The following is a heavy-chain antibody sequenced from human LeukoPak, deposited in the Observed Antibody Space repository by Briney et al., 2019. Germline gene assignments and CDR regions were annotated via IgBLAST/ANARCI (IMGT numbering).Heavy chain of an antibody. Sequence: GGSLRLSCAASGFTFSSYGMHWVRQAPGKGLEWVAVISYDGSNKYYADSVKGRFTISRDNSKNTLYLQMNSLRAEDTAVYYCAKGRVYDILTGYTHPHYWGQGTLVAVSS. J-gene: IGHJ4*02. CDR3: AKGRVYDILTGYTHPHY. CDR2: ISYDGSNK. D-gene: IGHD3-9*01. CDR1: GFTFSSYG. V-gene: IGHV3-30*18.